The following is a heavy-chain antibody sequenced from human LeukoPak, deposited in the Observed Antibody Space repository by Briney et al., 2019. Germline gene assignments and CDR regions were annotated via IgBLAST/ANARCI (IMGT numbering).Heavy chain of an antibody. D-gene: IGHD6-13*01. Sequence: SETLSLTCTVSGGSISSYYWSWIRQPPGKGLEWIGYIYYSGSTNYNPSLKSRVTISVDTSKNQFSLRLSSVTAADTAVYYCAKGWQLGTFDYWGQGTLVTVSS. CDR2: IYYSGST. V-gene: IGHV4-59*12. CDR1: GGSISSYY. CDR3: AKGWQLGTFDY. J-gene: IGHJ4*02.